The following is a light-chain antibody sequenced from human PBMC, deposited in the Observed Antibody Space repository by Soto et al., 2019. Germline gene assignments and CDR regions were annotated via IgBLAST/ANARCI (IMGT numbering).Light chain of an antibody. J-gene: IGKJ3*01. CDR3: QQYNTWPFT. V-gene: IGKV3D-15*01. CDR2: SAS. CDR1: QNVNID. Sequence: EIVLTQSPATLSVSPGERATLSCRASQNVNIDLVWYQQKPGQAPKVLIFSASARDAGIPARFIGGRSETEFTLTISSLQPEDSAVYFCQQYNTWPFTFGPGTKVDIK.